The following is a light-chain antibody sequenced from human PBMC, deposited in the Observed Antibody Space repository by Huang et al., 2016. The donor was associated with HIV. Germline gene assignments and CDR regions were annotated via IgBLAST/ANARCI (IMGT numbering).Light chain of an antibody. V-gene: IGKV3-11*01. J-gene: IGKJ1*01. CDR3: QQRSNWPWT. CDR1: QSVSSY. CDR2: DAS. Sequence: EIVLTQSPATLSLSPGDRATLSCRASQSVSSYLAWYQQKPGQAPRLLIYDASNRATGIPARFSASGSGTDFTLTISSLEPEDFAVYYCQQRSNWPWTFGQGTKVEIK.